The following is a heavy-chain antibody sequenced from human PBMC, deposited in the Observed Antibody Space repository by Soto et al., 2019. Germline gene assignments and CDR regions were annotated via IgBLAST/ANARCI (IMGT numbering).Heavy chain of an antibody. J-gene: IGHJ5*02. CDR3: ARHPERIAEIGWLDP. D-gene: IGHD6-13*01. CDR1: GFTFSSYS. Sequence: EVQLVESGGGLVQPGGSMRLSCAASGFTFSSYSMNWVRQAPGKGLEWVSYISSSSSTIYYADSVKGRFTISRDNAKNSLYLRMNSLRAEDTAVYYCARHPERIAEIGWLDPWGQGTLVTVSS. V-gene: IGHV3-48*01. CDR2: ISSSSSTI.